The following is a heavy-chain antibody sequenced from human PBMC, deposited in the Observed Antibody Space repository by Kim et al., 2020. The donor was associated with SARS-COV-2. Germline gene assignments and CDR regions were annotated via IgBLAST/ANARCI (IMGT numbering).Heavy chain of an antibody. CDR3: ARAPGDGRDV. CDR1: GFTFSSYG. J-gene: IGHJ6*02. V-gene: IGHV3-33*05. CDR2: ISYDGSNK. D-gene: IGHD3-10*01. Sequence: GGSLRLSCAASGFTFSSYGMHWVRQAPGKGLEWVALISYDGSNKYYADSVKGRFTISRDNSKNTLYLQMNSLRAEDTAVYYCARAPGDGRDVGGQGTTVTVSS.